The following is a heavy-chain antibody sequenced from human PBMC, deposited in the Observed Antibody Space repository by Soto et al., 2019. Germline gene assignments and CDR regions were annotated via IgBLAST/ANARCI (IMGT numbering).Heavy chain of an antibody. J-gene: IGHJ6*02. V-gene: IGHV3-33*01. CDR2: IWYDGSNK. D-gene: IGHD6-6*01. CDR3: AREIAAPYYYYGMDV. CDR1: GFTFSSYG. Sequence: QVQLVESGGGVVQPGRSLRLSCAASGFTFSSYGMHWVRQAPGKGLEWVAVIWYDGSNKYYADSVKGRFNISRDNYKNTLYLQMNSLRAEDTAVYYCAREIAAPYYYYGMDVWGQGTTVTVSS.